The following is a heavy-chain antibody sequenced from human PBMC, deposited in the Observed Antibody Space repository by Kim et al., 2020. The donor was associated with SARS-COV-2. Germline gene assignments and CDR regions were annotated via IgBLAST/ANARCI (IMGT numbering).Heavy chain of an antibody. CDR2: IIPIFGTA. CDR3: ARGYCTNGVCSRYLDY. J-gene: IGHJ4*02. V-gene: IGHV1-69*13. Sequence: SVKVSCKASGGTFSSYAISWVRQAPGQGLEWMGGIIPIFGTANYAQKFQGRVTITADESTSTAYMELSSLRSEDTAVYYWARGYCTNGVCSRYLDYRGQGNLVTVYS. CDR1: GGTFSSYA. D-gene: IGHD2-8*01.